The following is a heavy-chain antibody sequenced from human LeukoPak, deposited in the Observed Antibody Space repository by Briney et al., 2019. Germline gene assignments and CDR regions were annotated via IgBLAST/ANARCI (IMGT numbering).Heavy chain of an antibody. CDR2: ISSSGNTI. D-gene: IGHD6-13*01. Sequence: GGSLRLSCAASGFTFSSNEMNWVRQTPGKGLEWVSYISSSGNTIYYADSVKGRFTISRDNAKNSLYLQMNSLRAEDTAVYYCARESEQLDLDYWGQGTLVTVSS. J-gene: IGHJ4*02. V-gene: IGHV3-48*03. CDR1: GFTFSSNE. CDR3: ARESEQLDLDY.